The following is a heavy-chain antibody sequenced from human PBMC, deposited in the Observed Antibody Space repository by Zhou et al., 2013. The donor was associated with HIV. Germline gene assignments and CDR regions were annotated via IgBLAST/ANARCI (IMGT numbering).Heavy chain of an antibody. D-gene: IGHD1-1*01. CDR2: INPSGGYT. CDR3: TRGGQDAYKAETLSRMLPFDY. J-gene: IGHJ4*02. CDR1: GYIFTSYY. Sequence: QVHLLQSGAEVKKPGASVKVSCKASGYIFTSYYIHWVRQAPGQGLEWVGIINPSGGYTNYVQKFQGRVTMTRDTSTRTVYMELSSLRSEDTAVYYCTRGGQDAYKAETLSRMLPFDYWGQGTLVTVSS. V-gene: IGHV1-46*03.